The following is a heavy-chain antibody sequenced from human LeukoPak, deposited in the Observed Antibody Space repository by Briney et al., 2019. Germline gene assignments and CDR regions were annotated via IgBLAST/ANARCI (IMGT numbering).Heavy chain of an antibody. CDR3: AREPYGSGSYYFDY. V-gene: IGHV1-2*02. CDR1: GYTFTGYY. D-gene: IGHD3-10*01. Sequence: APVKVSCKASGYTFTGYYMHWVRQAPGQGLEWMGWINPNSGGANYAQKFQGRVTMTRDTSISTAYMELSRLRSDDTAVYYCAREPYGSGSYYFDYWGQGTLVTVSS. J-gene: IGHJ4*02. CDR2: INPNSGGA.